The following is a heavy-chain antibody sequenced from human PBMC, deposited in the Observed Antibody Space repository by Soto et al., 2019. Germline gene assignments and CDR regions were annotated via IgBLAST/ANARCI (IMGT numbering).Heavy chain of an antibody. V-gene: IGHV3-21*01. Sequence: EVQLVESGGGLVKPGGSLRLSCAASGCTFSSYSMNWVRQAPGKGLEWVSSISSSSSYIYYADSVKGRFTISRDNGKNSLYLQMNGLGGEVTAVYYCALDTRATLGVPHYYYYGMDVGGRGTKVTVSS. CDR2: ISSSSSYI. CDR1: GCTFSSYS. J-gene: IGHJ6*02. D-gene: IGHD5-18*01. CDR3: ALDTRATLGVPHYYYYGMDV.